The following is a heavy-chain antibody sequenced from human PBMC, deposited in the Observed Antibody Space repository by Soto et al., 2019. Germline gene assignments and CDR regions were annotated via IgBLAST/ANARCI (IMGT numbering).Heavy chain of an antibody. Sequence: SCKASGYTFTGYYMHWVRQAPGKGLEWVSAISGSGGSTYYADSVKGRFTISRDNSKNTLYLQMNSLRAEDTAVYYCALHRGGYSGYVNYYYYGMDVWGQGTTVTVSS. CDR2: ISGSGGST. V-gene: IGHV3-23*01. CDR3: ALHRGGYSGYVNYYYYGMDV. J-gene: IGHJ6*02. D-gene: IGHD5-12*01. CDR1: GYTFTGYY.